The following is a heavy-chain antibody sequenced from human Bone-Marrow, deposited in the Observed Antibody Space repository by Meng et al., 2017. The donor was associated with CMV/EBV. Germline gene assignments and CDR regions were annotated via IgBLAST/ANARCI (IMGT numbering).Heavy chain of an antibody. CDR3: ARRSSTSLEGAFDI. V-gene: IGHV5-51*01. J-gene: IGHJ3*02. CDR1: GYSFTSYW. Sequence: KVSRKGSGYSFTSYWIGWVRQMPGKGLEWMGIIYPGDSDTRYSPSFQGQVTISADKSISTAYLQWSSLKASDTAMYYCARRSSTSLEGAFDIWGQGTMVTVSS. D-gene: IGHD2-2*01. CDR2: IYPGDSDT.